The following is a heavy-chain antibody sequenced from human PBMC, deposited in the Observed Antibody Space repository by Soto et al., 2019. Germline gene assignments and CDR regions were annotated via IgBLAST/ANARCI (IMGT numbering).Heavy chain of an antibody. V-gene: IGHV1-69*08. J-gene: IGHJ5*02. Sequence: QVQLVQSGAEVKKPGSSVKVSCKASGGTFSSYTISWVRQAPGQGLEWMGRIIPILGIANYAQKFQGRVTMTADKSTSTAYMELSSLRSEDTAVYYCARDEAFDWLFLWGQGTLVTVSS. CDR3: ARDEAFDWLFL. CDR1: GGTFSSYT. D-gene: IGHD3-16*01. CDR2: IIPILGIA.